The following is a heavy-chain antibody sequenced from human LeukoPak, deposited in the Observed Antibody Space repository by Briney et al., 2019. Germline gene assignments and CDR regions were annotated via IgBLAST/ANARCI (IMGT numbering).Heavy chain of an antibody. D-gene: IGHD2-15*01. CDR3: ARDGGGTFDY. CDR2: ISYDGSNK. CDR1: GFTFSSYA. V-gene: IGHV3-30-3*01. J-gene: IGHJ4*02. Sequence: GGSLRLSCAASGFTFSSYAMHWIRQAPGKGLEWVAVISYDGSNKYYADSVKGRFTISRDNSKNTLYLQMNSLRAEDTAVHYCARDGGGTFDYWGQGTLVTVSS.